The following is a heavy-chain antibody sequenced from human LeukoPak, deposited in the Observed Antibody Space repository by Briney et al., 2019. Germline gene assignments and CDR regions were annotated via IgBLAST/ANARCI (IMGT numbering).Heavy chain of an antibody. V-gene: IGHV4-59*01. CDR1: GGSISSYY. CDR2: IYYSGST. Sequence: SETLSLTCTVSGGSISSYYWSWIRQPPGKGLEWIGYIYYSGSTNYNPSLKSRVTISVDTSRNQFSLKLSSVTAADTAVYYCARSLRYFDWLQSYYYYYMDVWGKGTTVTVSS. J-gene: IGHJ6*03. CDR3: ARSLRYFDWLQSYYYYYMDV. D-gene: IGHD3-9*01.